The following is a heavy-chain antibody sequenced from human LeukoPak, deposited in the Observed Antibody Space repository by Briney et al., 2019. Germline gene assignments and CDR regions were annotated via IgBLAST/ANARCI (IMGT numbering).Heavy chain of an antibody. CDR2: MNPNSGNT. CDR1: GGTFSSNT. V-gene: IGHV1-8*03. CDR3: ARGTGYYGSGSYRTLYYFDY. D-gene: IGHD3-10*01. J-gene: IGHJ4*02. Sequence: ASVKVSCKASGGTFSSNTISWVRQATGQGLEWMGWMNPNSGNTGYAQKFQGRVTITRNTSISTAYMELSSLRSEDTAVYYCARGTGYYGSGSYRTLYYFDYWGQGTLVTVSS.